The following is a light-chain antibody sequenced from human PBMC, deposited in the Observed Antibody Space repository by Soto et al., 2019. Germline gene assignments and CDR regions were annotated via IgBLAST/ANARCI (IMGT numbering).Light chain of an antibody. V-gene: IGLV2-14*03. CDR2: DVS. J-gene: IGLJ1*01. CDR3: FSETGNTIQV. Sequence: QSVLTQPASVSGSPGQPITISCTGANSDIGISNYVSWYQQRPGEAPKLIIYDVSKRPPGIPNRFSGSKSGNTASLSIFGLQSGDEADYYCFSETGNTIQVFGGGTKLTVL. CDR1: NSDIGISNY.